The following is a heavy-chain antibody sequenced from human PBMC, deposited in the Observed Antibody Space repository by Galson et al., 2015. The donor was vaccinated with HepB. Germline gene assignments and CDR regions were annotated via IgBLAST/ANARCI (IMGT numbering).Heavy chain of an antibody. CDR3: AKAGWELLEHFDY. CDR2: ISGSGGST. D-gene: IGHD1-26*01. V-gene: IGHV3-23*01. J-gene: IGHJ4*02. CDR1: GFTFSSYA. Sequence: SLRLSCAASGFTFSSYAMSWVRQAPGRGLEWVSAISGSGGSTYYADSVKGRFTISRDNSKNTLYLQMNSLRAEDTAVYYCAKAGWELLEHFDYWGQGTLVTVSS.